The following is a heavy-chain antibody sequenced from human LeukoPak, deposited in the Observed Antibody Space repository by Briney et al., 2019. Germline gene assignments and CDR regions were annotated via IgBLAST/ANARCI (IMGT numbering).Heavy chain of an antibody. J-gene: IGHJ4*02. CDR2: MNPNSGDT. Sequence: ASVKVSCKPSGYTFTGFVITRVREATGQRVEWLGWMNPNSGDTGYALKFQGRVIKTGNTSISTAYMELSRLRSEATAVYYCARAGRGSNVVVPAAPYYFDYWGQGALVTVSS. D-gene: IGHD2-2*01. CDR1: GYTFTGFV. CDR3: ARAGRGSNVVVPAAPYYFDY. V-gene: IGHV1-8*01.